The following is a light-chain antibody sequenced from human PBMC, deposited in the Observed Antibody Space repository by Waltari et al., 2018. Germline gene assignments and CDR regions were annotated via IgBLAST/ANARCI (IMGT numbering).Light chain of an antibody. Sequence: QSVLTQPPSVSGTPGQRVTLPFCGSTSHIGAGHCVHWYQHLPGTAPKLLIYGNNNRPSGVPDRFSGSKSGTSASLAITGLQADDEADYFCQSFDNMLSGGVVFGGGTKLAVL. CDR3: QSFDNMLSGGVV. J-gene: IGLJ2*01. CDR1: TSHIGAGHC. V-gene: IGLV1-40*01. CDR2: GNN.